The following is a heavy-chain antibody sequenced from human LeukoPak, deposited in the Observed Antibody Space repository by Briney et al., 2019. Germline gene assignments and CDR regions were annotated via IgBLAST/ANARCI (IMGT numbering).Heavy chain of an antibody. Sequence: GGSLRLSCAGSGFTFSNYAMTWVRQAPGKGLEWVSSVSGSGRNTFYPDSVEGRFTISRDNSKNTVYLQMNSLKTEDTAVYYCTTDPAGGDYAYNWFDPWGQGTLVTVSS. CDR1: GFTFSNYA. CDR2: VSGSGRNT. J-gene: IGHJ5*02. CDR3: TTDPAGGDYAYNWFDP. V-gene: IGHV3-23*01. D-gene: IGHD4-17*01.